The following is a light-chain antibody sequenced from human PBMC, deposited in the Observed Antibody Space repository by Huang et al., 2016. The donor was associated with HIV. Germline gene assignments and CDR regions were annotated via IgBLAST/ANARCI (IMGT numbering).Light chain of an antibody. CDR1: PSLLHTNGYNY. CDR3: MQALQTWT. V-gene: IGKV2-28*01. Sequence: DIVMTQSPLSLPVTPGEPASISCRSSPSLLHTNGYNYLNWYLQKPGQSPELLIYLGSNRVSGGPDRFSGRGSGTDFTLKISRVEAEDVGIYYCMQALQTWTFGQGTKVEIK. CDR2: LGS. J-gene: IGKJ1*01.